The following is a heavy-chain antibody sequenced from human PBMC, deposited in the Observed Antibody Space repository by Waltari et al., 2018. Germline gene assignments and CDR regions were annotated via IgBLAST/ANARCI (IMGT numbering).Heavy chain of an antibody. CDR2: IIPIFGTA. Sequence: QVQLVQSGAEVKKPGSSVKVSCKASGGTFSSYANSRVRQAPGPRLEWMGGIIPIFGTANYAQKFQGRVTITADESTSTAYMELSSLRSEDTAVYYCAREGRTLTGDYYFDYWGQGTLVTVSS. CDR3: AREGRTLTGDYYFDY. V-gene: IGHV1-69*01. CDR1: GGTFSSYA. D-gene: IGHD7-27*01. J-gene: IGHJ4*02.